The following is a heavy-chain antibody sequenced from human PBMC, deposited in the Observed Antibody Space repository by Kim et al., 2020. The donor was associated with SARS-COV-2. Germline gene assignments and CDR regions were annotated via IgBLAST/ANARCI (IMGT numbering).Heavy chain of an antibody. CDR3: ARGMYGDYGYYFDY. D-gene: IGHD4-17*01. J-gene: IGHJ4*02. V-gene: IGHV3-48*02. Sequence: AGSEKGRFTSPRDNAKNSLYLQMNRLRDEDTAVYYCARGMYGDYGYYFDYWGQGTLVTVSS.